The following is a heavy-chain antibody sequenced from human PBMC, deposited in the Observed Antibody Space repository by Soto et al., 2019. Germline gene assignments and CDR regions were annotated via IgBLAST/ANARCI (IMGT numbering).Heavy chain of an antibody. D-gene: IGHD4-17*01. CDR3: ARGMTTVTTYDY. V-gene: IGHV4-30-2*01. CDR1: GGSISSGGYS. Sequence: QLQLQESGSGLVKPSQTLSLTCAVSGGSISSGGYSWSWIRQPPGKGLERIGYIDHSGSTYYDPSLKSRVTISVYRSKNQVSLTLRSVAAADTAVYYCARGMTTVTTYDYWGQGTGVTVSS. CDR2: IDHSGST. J-gene: IGHJ4*02.